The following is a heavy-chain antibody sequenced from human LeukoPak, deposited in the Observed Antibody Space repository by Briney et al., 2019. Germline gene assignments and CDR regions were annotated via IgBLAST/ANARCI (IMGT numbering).Heavy chain of an antibody. CDR1: GFTFSSYA. J-gene: IGHJ4*02. V-gene: IGHV3-30*04. D-gene: IGHD6-19*01. CDR3: ARSHRSGGFDY. CDR2: ISYDGSNK. Sequence: QPGRPLRLSCAASGFTFSSYAMHWVRQAPGKGLEWVAVISYDGSNKYYADSVKGRFTISRDNSKNTLYLQMNSLRAEDTAVYYCARSHRSGGFDYWGQGTLVTVSS.